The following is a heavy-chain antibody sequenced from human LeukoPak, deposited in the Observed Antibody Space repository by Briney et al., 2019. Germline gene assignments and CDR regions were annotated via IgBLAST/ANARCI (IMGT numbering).Heavy chain of an antibody. CDR1: GFTFSNYA. J-gene: IGHJ4*02. CDR3: ARGGDYYDSSGYSYAQYYFDY. CDR2: ISYDGSNK. Sequence: GGSLRLSCAASGFTFSNYAMHWVRQAPGKGLEWVAIISYDGSNKYYADPVKGRFTISRDNAKNSLYLQMNSLRAEDTAVYYCARGGDYYDSSGYSYAQYYFDYWGQGTLVTVSS. D-gene: IGHD3-22*01. V-gene: IGHV3-30*04.